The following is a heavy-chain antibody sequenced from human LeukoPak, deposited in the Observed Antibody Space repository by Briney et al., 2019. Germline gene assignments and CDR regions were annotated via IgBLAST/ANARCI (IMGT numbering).Heavy chain of an antibody. CDR3: AREVVGSGSYYKDY. D-gene: IGHD3-10*01. J-gene: IGHJ4*02. CDR2: MNPNNGNT. CDR1: GFTFTRYD. V-gene: IGHV1-8*01. Sequence: ASVKVSCKASGFTFTRYDINWVRQATGQGLEWMGWMNPNNGNTGYAQTFQGRVTMTTDTSTSTVYMELRSLRSDDTAVYYCAREVVGSGSYYKDYWGQGTLVTVSS.